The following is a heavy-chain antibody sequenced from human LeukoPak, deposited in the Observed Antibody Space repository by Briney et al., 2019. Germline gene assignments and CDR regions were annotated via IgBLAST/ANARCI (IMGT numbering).Heavy chain of an antibody. CDR1: GFTVSSNY. CDR2: IYSGGST. Sequence: GGSLRLSCAASGFTVSSNYMSWVRQAPGKGLEWVSVIYSGGSTYYADSVKGRFTISRDNSKNTLYLQMNSLRAEDTAVYYCARDPYGSGSYGGYFDYWGQGTLVTVPS. J-gene: IGHJ4*02. V-gene: IGHV3-66*01. D-gene: IGHD3-10*01. CDR3: ARDPYGSGSYGGYFDY.